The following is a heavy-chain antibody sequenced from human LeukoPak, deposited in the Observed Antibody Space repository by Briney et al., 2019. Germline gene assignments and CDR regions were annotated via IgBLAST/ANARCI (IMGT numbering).Heavy chain of an antibody. CDR3: ARDTLGGIAHY. V-gene: IGHV3-53*01. CDR1: GFTVSSNY. CDR2: IYSVGGST. Sequence: GGSLRLSCAASGFTVSSNYMSWVRQAPGKGLEWVSAIYSVGGSTFYADSVKGRFTISRDNSENTLYLQMNSLRAEDTAVYYCARDTLGGIAHYWGRGTLVTVSS. J-gene: IGHJ4*02. D-gene: IGHD2-15*01.